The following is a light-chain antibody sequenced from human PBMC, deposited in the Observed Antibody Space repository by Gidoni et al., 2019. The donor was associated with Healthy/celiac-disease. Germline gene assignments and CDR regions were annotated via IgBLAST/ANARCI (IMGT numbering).Light chain of an antibody. CDR2: GAS. Sequence: EIVLPQSPGTLSFSPGERATLSCRASQSVSSSYLAWYQQKPGQAPRLLIYGASSRATGIPDRFSGSGSGTDFTLTISRLEPEDFAVYYCQQYGSSPQTFGQGTKLEIK. J-gene: IGKJ2*01. CDR1: QSVSSSY. CDR3: QQYGSSPQT. V-gene: IGKV3-20*01.